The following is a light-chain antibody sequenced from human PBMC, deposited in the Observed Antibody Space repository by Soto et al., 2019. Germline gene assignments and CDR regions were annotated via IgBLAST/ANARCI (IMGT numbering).Light chain of an antibody. J-gene: IGKJ5*01. CDR3: QQRSNWPTSIT. V-gene: IGKV3-11*01. CDR2: DAS. Sequence: EIVLTQSPCNLSLSAGERATRSWRASQSVNSHLAWYQQKAGQAPRLLIYDASNRATGTPARFSGSGSGTDFTPTISSLEPEDFAVFYCQQRSNWPTSITFGQGTRLDNK. CDR1: QSVNSH.